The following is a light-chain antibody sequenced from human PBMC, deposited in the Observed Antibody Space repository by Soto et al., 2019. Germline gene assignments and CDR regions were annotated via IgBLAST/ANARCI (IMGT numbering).Light chain of an antibody. V-gene: IGLV1-44*01. CDR1: NSNIGSNT. CDR3: AAWDDSLNGYYV. J-gene: IGLJ1*01. Sequence: QSVLTQPPSASGTPGQRVTISCSGSNSNIGSNTVNWYQHLPGTAPKLLIHSNNQRPSGVPDRFSGSKSGTSASLAISGLQSEDDAYYYCAAWDDSLNGYYVFGTGTKLTVL. CDR2: SNN.